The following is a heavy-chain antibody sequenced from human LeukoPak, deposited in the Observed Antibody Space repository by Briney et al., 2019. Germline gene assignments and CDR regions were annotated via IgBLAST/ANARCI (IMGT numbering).Heavy chain of an antibody. J-gene: IGHJ4*02. CDR1: GFTFNSYA. CDR3: AKWGDYDVLTGYYVPDY. V-gene: IGHV3-23*01. Sequence: PGGSLRLSCAASGFTFNSYAMSWVRQAPGKGLEWVSAILGSGGSTYYADSVKGRFTVSRDNSKSTLYLQMNSLRAEDTALYYCAKWGDYDVLTGYYVPDYWGQGTLVTVSS. CDR2: ILGSGGST. D-gene: IGHD3-9*01.